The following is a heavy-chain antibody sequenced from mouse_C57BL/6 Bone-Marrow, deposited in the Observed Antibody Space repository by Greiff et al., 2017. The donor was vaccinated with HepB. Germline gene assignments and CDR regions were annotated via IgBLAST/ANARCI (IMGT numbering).Heavy chain of an antibody. Sequence: QVQLQQPGAELVKPGASVKVSCKASGYTFTSYWLHWVKQRPGQGLEWIGYINPNNGGTSYNQKFKGKATLTVNKSSSTAYMELRSLTSEESAVYYCARSPHYSDIYAMDDWGQGTSVTVSS. CDR3: ARSPHYSDIYAMDD. D-gene: IGHD2-13*01. CDR1: GYTFTSYW. J-gene: IGHJ4*01. V-gene: IGHV1-53*01. CDR2: INPNNGGT.